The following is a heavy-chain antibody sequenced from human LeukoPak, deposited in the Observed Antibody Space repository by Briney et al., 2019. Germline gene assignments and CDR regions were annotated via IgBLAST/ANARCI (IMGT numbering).Heavy chain of an antibody. J-gene: IGHJ3*02. D-gene: IGHD3-10*01. CDR2: IYYSGST. CDR1: GGSISSSSYY. CDR3: ARVDIREFKSGLGAFDI. V-gene: IGHV4-39*07. Sequence: SETLSLTCTVSGGSISSSSYYWGWIRQPPGKGLGWIGSIYYSGSTYYNPSLKSRVTMSVDTSKNQFSLKLSSVTAADTAVYYCARVDIREFKSGLGAFDIWGQGTMVTVSS.